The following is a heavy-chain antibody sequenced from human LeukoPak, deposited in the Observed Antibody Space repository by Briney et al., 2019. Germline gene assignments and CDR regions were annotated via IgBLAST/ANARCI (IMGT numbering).Heavy chain of an antibody. CDR1: GFTFSSYA. V-gene: IGHV3-30*04. Sequence: GGSLRLSCAASGFTFSSYAMHWVRQAPGKGLEWVAVISYDGSNKYYADSVKGRFTISRDNSKNTLYLQMNSLRAEDTAVYYCARGDSRGAFDIWGQGTMVTVSS. D-gene: IGHD3-16*01. CDR3: ARGDSRGAFDI. CDR2: ISYDGSNK. J-gene: IGHJ3*02.